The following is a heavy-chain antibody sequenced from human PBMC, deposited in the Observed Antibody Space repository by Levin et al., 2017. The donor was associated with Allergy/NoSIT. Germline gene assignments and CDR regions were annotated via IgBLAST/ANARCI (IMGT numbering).Heavy chain of an antibody. Sequence: PGGSLRLSCAASGFTFSTYSMNWVRQAPGKGLEWVSSISSAGSSTYYADSVKGRFTISRDNAKNSLYLQMNSLRAEDTAVYYCARDRLGNYNFDYWGQGTLVTVSS. CDR2: ISSAGSST. CDR1: GFTFSTYS. D-gene: IGHD5-24*01. V-gene: IGHV3-48*01. CDR3: ARDRLGNYNFDY. J-gene: IGHJ4*02.